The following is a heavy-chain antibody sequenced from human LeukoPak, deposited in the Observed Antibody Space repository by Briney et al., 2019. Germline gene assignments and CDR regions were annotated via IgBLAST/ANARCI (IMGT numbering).Heavy chain of an antibody. CDR3: ARDAMAATGDNWFDP. J-gene: IGHJ5*02. D-gene: IGHD6-25*01. CDR1: GFTFSRSG. CDR2: ISGDSSYT. V-gene: IGHV3-21*04. Sequence: GMSLRLSCAASGFTFSRSGMHWVRQAPGRGLEWVSYISGDSSYTSYADSVKGRLTISRDNAQNSLYLQMDSLRAEDTAVYYCARDAMAATGDNWFDPWGQGTLVTVSS.